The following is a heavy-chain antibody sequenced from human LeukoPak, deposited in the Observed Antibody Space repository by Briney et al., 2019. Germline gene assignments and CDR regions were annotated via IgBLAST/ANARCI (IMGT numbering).Heavy chain of an antibody. J-gene: IGHJ4*02. CDR2: IYTSGST. D-gene: IGHD3-3*01. CDR1: GGSISSGSYY. Sequence: SQTLSLTCTVSGGSISSGSYYWSWIRQPAGKGLEWIGRIYTSGSTNYTPSLKSRVTISVDTSKNQFSLKLSSVTAADTAVYYCAREADITTRMDYWGQGTLVTVSS. CDR3: AREADITTRMDY. V-gene: IGHV4-61*02.